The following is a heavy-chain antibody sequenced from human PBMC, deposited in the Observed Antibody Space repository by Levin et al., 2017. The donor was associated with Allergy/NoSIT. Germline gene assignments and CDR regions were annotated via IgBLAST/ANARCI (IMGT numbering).Heavy chain of an antibody. CDR2: IYYSGST. D-gene: IGHD6-13*01. J-gene: IGHJ3*02. V-gene: IGHV4-59*01. CDR1: GGSFSSYY. CDR3: ARDSWSSTRDAFDI. Sequence: KAGGSLRLSCTVSGGSFSSYYWSWIRQPPGKGLEWIGYIYYSGSTNYNPSLKSRVTISVDTSKNQFSLNLSSVTAADTAVYYCARDSWSSTRDAFDIWGQGTMVTVSS.